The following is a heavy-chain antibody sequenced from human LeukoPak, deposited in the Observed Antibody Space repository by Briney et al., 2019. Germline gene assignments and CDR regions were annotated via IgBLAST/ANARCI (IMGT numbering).Heavy chain of an antibody. CDR2: INPNSGGT. CDR3: ARDLCLWSSTSCNPGDY. Sequence: SVTVSCKSSGYTFTRYFMHWVRQAPGQGREWMGWINPNSGGTNYAQKFQGWVTMTRDTSISTAYMELSRLRSDDTAVYYCARDLCLWSSTSCNPGDYWGQGTLVTVSS. J-gene: IGHJ4*02. CDR1: GYTFTRYF. D-gene: IGHD2-2*01. V-gene: IGHV1-2*04.